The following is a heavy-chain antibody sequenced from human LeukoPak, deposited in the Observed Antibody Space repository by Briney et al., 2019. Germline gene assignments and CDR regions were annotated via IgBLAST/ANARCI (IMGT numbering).Heavy chain of an antibody. CDR1: GYTFTSYD. CDR2: INPNSDGT. J-gene: IGHJ4*02. Sequence: ASVKVSCKASGYTFTSYDINWVRQATGQGLEWMGWINPNSDGTNYAQKFQGRVTMTRDTSISTAYMELSRLRSDDTAVYYCARDRPDTSNFDYWGQGTLVTVSS. CDR3: ARDRPDTSNFDY. D-gene: IGHD5-18*01. V-gene: IGHV1-2*02.